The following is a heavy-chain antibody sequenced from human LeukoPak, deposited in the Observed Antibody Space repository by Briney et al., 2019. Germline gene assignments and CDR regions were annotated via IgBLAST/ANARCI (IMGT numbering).Heavy chain of an antibody. CDR2: INSDGSST. Sequence: GGSLRLPCAASGFTFSSYWMHWVRQAPGKGLVWVSRINSDGSSTSYADSVKGRFTISRDNAKNTLYLQMNSLRAEDTAVYYCASRYSYGSVYFDYWGQGTLVTVSS. CDR3: ASRYSYGSVYFDY. D-gene: IGHD5-18*01. V-gene: IGHV3-74*01. J-gene: IGHJ4*02. CDR1: GFTFSSYW.